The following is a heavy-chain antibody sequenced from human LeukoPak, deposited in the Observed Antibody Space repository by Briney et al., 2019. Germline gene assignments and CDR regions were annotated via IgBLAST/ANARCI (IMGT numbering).Heavy chain of an antibody. CDR1: GFTFSNAW. J-gene: IGHJ3*02. CDR2: IHHSGST. CDR3: ARGGEI. Sequence: GSLRLSCAASGFTFSNAWMSWVRQPPGKRLEWIGEIHHSGSTNYNPSLKSRVTISIDKSKNQFSLNLTSVTAADTAMYFCARGGEIWGQGTMVTVSS. V-gene: IGHV4-4*01. D-gene: IGHD3-16*01.